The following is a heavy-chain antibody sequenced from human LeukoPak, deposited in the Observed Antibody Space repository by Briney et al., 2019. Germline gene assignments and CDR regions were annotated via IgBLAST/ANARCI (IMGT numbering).Heavy chain of an antibody. CDR1: GGSISRNNYY. CDR3: ARGNAPPLYYMDV. Sequence: SETLSLTCTVSGGSISRNNYYWDWIRQPPGKGLEYIGSIYYSGSTYYTPSLKSRVSISVDTSKNQFSLKLSSVTAADTAVYYCARGNAPPLYYMDVWGKGTTVTVSS. J-gene: IGHJ6*03. V-gene: IGHV4-39*07. D-gene: IGHD4-11*01. CDR2: IYYSGST.